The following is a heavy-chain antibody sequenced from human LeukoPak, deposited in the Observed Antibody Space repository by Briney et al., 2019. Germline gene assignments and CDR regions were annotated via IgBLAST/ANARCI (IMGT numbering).Heavy chain of an antibody. D-gene: IGHD1-14*01. CDR3: ARDPVTADIDY. J-gene: IGHJ4*02. CDR1: GFTFSSYE. V-gene: IGHV3-48*03. CDR2: ISNSGSPI. Sequence: PGGSLRLSCAASGFTFSSYEMNWVRQAPGKGLEWVSYISNSGSPIYYADSVKGRFTISRDNAKNSLYLQMNSLRAEDTAVYYCARDPVTADIDYWGQGTLVTVSS.